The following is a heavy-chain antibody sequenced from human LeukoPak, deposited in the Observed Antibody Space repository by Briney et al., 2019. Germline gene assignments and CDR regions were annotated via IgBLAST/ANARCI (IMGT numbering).Heavy chain of an antibody. CDR1: GFTFSRYW. D-gene: IGHD1-26*01. V-gene: IGHV3-74*01. Sequence: SGGSLRLSCAASGFTFSRYWMHWVRQAPGKGLVWVSRIQTDGSGTTYADSVKGRFTISRDNAKNTLYLQMNSLRAEDTAVYFCASDSGYGMDVWGQGTTVTVSS. CDR3: ASDSGYGMDV. J-gene: IGHJ6*02. CDR2: IQTDGSGT.